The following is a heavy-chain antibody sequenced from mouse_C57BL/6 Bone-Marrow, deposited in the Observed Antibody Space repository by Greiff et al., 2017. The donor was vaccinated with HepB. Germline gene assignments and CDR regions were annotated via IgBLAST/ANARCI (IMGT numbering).Heavy chain of an antibody. CDR2: INPSSGYT. J-gene: IGHJ3*01. Sequence: QVQLQQPGAELARPGASVKMSCKASGYTFTSYTMHWVKQRPGQGLEWIGYINPSSGYTKYNQKFKDKATLTADKSSSTAYMQLSSLTSEDSAVYYCERCGSEGFAYWGQGTLVTVSA. CDR1: GYTFTSYT. D-gene: IGHD4-1*01. CDR3: ERCGSEGFAY. V-gene: IGHV1-4*01.